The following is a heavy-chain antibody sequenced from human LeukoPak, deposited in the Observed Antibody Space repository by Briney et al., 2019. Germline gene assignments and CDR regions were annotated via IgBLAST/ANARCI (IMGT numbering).Heavy chain of an antibody. Sequence: VGSLRLSCAASGFTFSSYAMSWVRQAPGKGLEWGSAISGSGGSTYYADSVKGRFTISRDNSKNTLYLQMNSLRAEDTAVYYCANFLTGFGTDYWGQGTLVTVSS. D-gene: IGHD3-9*01. J-gene: IGHJ4*02. V-gene: IGHV3-23*01. CDR1: GFTFSSYA. CDR2: ISGSGGST. CDR3: ANFLTGFGTDY.